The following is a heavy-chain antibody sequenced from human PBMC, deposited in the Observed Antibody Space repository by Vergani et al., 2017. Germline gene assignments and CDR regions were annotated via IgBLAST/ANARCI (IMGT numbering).Heavy chain of an antibody. CDR3: ARVRGRGVIMEDFDY. CDR2: IIPILGTA. CDR1: GGTFSSYA. D-gene: IGHD3-10*01. Sequence: QVQLVQSGAEVKKPGSSVKVSCKASGGTFSSYAISWVRQAPGQGLEWMGRIIPILGTANYAQKFQGRVTITADESTSTAYMELSSLRSEDTAVYYCARVRGRGVIMEDFDYWGQGTLVTVSS. V-gene: IGHV1-69*11. J-gene: IGHJ4*02.